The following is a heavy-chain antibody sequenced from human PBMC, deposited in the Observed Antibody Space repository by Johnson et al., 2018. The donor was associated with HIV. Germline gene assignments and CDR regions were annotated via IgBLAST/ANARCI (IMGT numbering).Heavy chain of an antibody. V-gene: IGHV3-30*02. D-gene: IGHD3-3*01. CDR1: RFTFSYYG. Sequence: QVQLVESGGGVVQPGGSLRLSCSASRFTFSYYGMHWVRQAPGKGLEWVTFIRFNGSNKYYADSVKGRFTISRDNSKNTLYLQMNSLRAEDTAVYYCAKGLAAFFAFDIWGQGTMVTVSS. CDR2: IRFNGSNK. J-gene: IGHJ3*02. CDR3: AKGLAAFFAFDI.